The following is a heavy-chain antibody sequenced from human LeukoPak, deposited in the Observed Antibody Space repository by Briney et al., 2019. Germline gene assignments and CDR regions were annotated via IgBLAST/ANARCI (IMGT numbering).Heavy chain of an antibody. J-gene: IGHJ4*02. CDR2: LTGNGGSA. V-gene: IGHV3-23*01. Sequence: GGSLRLSCAASGFTFSTYAMTWVRQAPRKGLEWVSSLTGNGGSAYYADSVKGRFTISRDNSKNTLYLQMNSLRAEDTAVYHCARDSGSYLQPTDYWGQGTLVTVSS. D-gene: IGHD1-26*01. CDR1: GFTFSTYA. CDR3: ARDSGSYLQPTDY.